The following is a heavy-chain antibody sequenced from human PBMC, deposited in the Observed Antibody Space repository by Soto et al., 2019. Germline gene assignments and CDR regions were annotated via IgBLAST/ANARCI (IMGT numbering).Heavy chain of an antibody. D-gene: IGHD3-9*01. V-gene: IGHV4-59*08. Sequence: PSETLSLTCSVSGVSVSDYHWTWIRLTPKKELQWIGFIHYNGRTDSSPSLKSRVTISVDTSKNQFSLKLSSVTAADTAVYYCASVNILTGYYLDHWGQGTLVTVSS. CDR3: ASVNILTGYYLDH. CDR2: IHYNGRT. CDR1: GVSVSDYH. J-gene: IGHJ4*02.